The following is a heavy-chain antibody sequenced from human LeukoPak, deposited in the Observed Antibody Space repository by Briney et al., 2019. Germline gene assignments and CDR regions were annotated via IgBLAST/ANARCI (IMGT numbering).Heavy chain of an antibody. V-gene: IGHV4-59*01. CDR2: IYYSGST. Sequence: SETLSLTCSVSGGSISSYYWSWIRQPPGKGLEWIGYIYYSGSTNYNPSLKSRVTISVDTSKNQFSLKLSSVTAADTAVYYCAREERLLWFGEFRYFDYWGQGTLVTVSS. CDR3: AREERLLWFGEFRYFDY. J-gene: IGHJ4*02. D-gene: IGHD3-10*01. CDR1: GGSISSYY.